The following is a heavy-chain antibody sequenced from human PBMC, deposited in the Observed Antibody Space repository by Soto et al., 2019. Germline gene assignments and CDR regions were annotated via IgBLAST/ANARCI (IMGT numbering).Heavy chain of an antibody. J-gene: IGHJ4*02. CDR1: RFTFTSYA. Sequence: EVELSESGGGLVQPGGSLRLSCVASRFTFTSYAMSWVRQAPGKGLEWVAAISASGGATIHADSVKGRLTISRDNSKNRLYLQMNSLRAEDTAVYYCAKDVEGGSLFRGAFDYWGQGTQVTVSS. D-gene: IGHD1-26*01. V-gene: IGHV3-23*01. CDR3: AKDVEGGSLFRGAFDY. CDR2: ISASGGAT.